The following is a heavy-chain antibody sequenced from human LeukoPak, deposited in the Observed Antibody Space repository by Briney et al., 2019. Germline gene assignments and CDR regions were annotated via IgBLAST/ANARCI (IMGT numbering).Heavy chain of an antibody. CDR3: ATDVRSSPLGF. D-gene: IGHD6-13*01. V-gene: IGHV3-66*01. Sequence: GGSLRLSCAASGFTVISNLMTWVRQSPGRGLEWLSSIYSGGSTYYADSVKGRFSISRDSSNNTLFLQMSNLRANDSGLYYCATDVRSSPLGFWGHGTLVTVSS. CDR2: IYSGGST. CDR1: GFTVISNL. J-gene: IGHJ4*01.